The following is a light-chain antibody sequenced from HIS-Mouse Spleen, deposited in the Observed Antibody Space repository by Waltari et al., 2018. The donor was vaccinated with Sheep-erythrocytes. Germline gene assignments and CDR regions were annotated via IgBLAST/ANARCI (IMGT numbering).Light chain of an antibody. V-gene: IGKV2-28*01. CDR1: QSLLHGNGYIY. J-gene: IGKJ3*01. CDR2: LGA. Sequence: DIVMTQSPLSLPVTPGEPASISCRSSQSLLHGNGYIYLDWYLQTAVQSPQLLVYLGANRASGVPDRFSDSGSGTDVTLKISRVEAEDVGVYYCMQALQTPFTFGPGTKVDIK. CDR3: MQALQTPFT.